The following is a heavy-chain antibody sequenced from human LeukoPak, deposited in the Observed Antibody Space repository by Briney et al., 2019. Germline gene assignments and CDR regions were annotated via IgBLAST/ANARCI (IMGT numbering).Heavy chain of an antibody. V-gene: IGHV3-30*18. D-gene: IGHD2-2*03. CDR3: AKYLDQFDY. CDR1: GFTFSSYA. CDR2: ISYDGSNK. J-gene: IGHJ4*02. Sequence: GGSLRLSCAASGFTFSSYAMHWVRQAPGKGLEWVAVISYDGSNKYYADSVKGRFTISRDNSKNTLYLQMNSLRAEDTAVYYCAKYLDQFDYWGQGALVTVSS.